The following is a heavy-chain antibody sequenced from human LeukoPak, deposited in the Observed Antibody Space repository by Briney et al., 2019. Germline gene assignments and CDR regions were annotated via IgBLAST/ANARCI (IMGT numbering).Heavy chain of an antibody. Sequence: SETLSLTCTVSGVSISSYYWSWIRQPPGKGLEWVGEIYHSGSTNYNPSLKSRVTISVDKSKSQFSLKLSSVTAADTAVYYCARDVKQQLVEGGSYFDYWGQGTLVTVSS. CDR2: IYHSGST. CDR1: GVSISSYY. V-gene: IGHV4-59*12. D-gene: IGHD6-13*01. J-gene: IGHJ4*02. CDR3: ARDVKQQLVEGGSYFDY.